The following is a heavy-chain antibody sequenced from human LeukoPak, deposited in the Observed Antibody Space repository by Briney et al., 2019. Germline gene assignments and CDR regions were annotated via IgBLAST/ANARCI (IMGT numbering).Heavy chain of an antibody. CDR1: GGSFSGYY. J-gene: IGHJ5*02. CDR3: ARGEDGDYDWFDP. V-gene: IGHV4-34*01. CDR2: INHSGST. Sequence: TSETLSLTCAVYGGSFSGYYWSWIRQPPGKGLEWIGEINHSGSTNYNPPLKSRVTISVDTSKNQFSLKLSSVTAADTAVYYCARGEDGDYDWFDPWGQGTLVTVSS. D-gene: IGHD4-17*01.